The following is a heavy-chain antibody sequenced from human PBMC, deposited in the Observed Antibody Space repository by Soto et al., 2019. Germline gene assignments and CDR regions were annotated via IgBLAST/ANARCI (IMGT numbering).Heavy chain of an antibody. J-gene: IGHJ4*02. CDR3: TTGLSNGYYNFDY. V-gene: IGHV3-15*01. CDR1: GFTFNNAW. Sequence: GGSLRLSCAASGFTFNNAWMSWVRQAPGKGLEWVGRIKGEADGGTTDYAAPVKGRITISRDHSKDTLYLRMNSLKTEDTAVYYCTTGLSNGYYNFDYWGQGAPVTVSS. D-gene: IGHD3-22*01. CDR2: IKGEADGGTT.